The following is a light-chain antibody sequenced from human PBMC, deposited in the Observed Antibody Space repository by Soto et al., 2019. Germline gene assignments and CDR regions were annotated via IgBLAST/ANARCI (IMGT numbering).Light chain of an antibody. V-gene: IGKV3-20*01. CDR2: STS. CDR3: QHYNNKRPLLT. J-gene: IGKJ4*01. Sequence: IVLTQSPATLSLSPGEGATLSCRASQSIFSPYLAWYQQIPGQAPRLLIYSTSTRATGVPDRFSGSGSGTDFTLTIRRLEPGDFAVYYCQHYNNKRPLLTFGGGTKVEIK. CDR1: QSIFSPY.